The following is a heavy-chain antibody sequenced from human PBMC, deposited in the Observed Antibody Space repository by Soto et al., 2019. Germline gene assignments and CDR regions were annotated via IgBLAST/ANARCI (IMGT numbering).Heavy chain of an antibody. V-gene: IGHV2-5*02. CDR3: AHPLPYCSSTSCYLGCFEP. Sequence: SPATLVNPTQTLTLTCTFSGFSLSTSGVGVGWIRQPPGKALEWLALIYWEDDKRYSPSLKSRLTITKDTSKNQVVLTMTNMDPVDTATYYCAHPLPYCSSTSCYLGCFEPWGQGTLVPVSS. CDR1: GFSLSTSGVG. CDR2: IYWEDDK. D-gene: IGHD2-2*01. J-gene: IGHJ5*02.